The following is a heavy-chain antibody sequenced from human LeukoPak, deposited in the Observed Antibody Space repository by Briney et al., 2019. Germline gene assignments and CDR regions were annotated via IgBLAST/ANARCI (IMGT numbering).Heavy chain of an antibody. D-gene: IGHD5-24*01. J-gene: IGHJ4*02. Sequence: SETLSLTCTVSGGSITSYYWTWIRQPPGEGLEWIGYIYYTGSTNYNPSLKSRVTLSVDTSNNELSLKLRSVTAADTAVYYCARVGVEVELATFDYWGRGTLVTVSS. CDR2: IYYTGST. CDR1: GGSITSYY. CDR3: ARVGVEVELATFDY. V-gene: IGHV4-59*01.